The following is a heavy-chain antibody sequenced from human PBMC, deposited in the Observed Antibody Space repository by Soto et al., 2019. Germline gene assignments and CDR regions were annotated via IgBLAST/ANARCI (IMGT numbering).Heavy chain of an antibody. CDR1: GGSISSGGHY. J-gene: IGHJ4*02. V-gene: IGHV4-31*03. D-gene: IGHD3-3*01. CDR3: ARAGPYDFSSGYPFEY. CDR2: IYYTGST. Sequence: QVQLQESGPGLVKPSQTVSLTCTVSGGSISSGGHYWSWIRQHPGKGLEWIGYIYYTGSTYYNPSLKSRVSISLDTSKNQFSLKLSSVTAADTAVYYCARAGPYDFSSGYPFEYWGQGTLVTVSS.